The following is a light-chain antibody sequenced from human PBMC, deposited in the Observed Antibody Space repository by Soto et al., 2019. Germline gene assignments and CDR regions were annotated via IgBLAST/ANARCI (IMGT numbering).Light chain of an antibody. CDR3: NSYTTSSTRV. V-gene: IGLV2-8*01. CDR1: SSDVGKYDY. CDR2: EVS. J-gene: IGLJ1*01. Sequence: QSVLTQPPSASGSPGQSVTISCTGTSSDVGKYDYVSWFQHHPGKAPKLIIYEVSKRPSGVPDRFSGSKSGSTASLTVSGLQTEDEADYYCNSYTTSSTRVFGTGTKVTGL.